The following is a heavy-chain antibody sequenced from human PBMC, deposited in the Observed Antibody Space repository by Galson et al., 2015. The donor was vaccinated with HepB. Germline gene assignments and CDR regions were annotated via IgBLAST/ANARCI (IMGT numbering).Heavy chain of an antibody. CDR1: GFTFSSYS. CDR2: ISSSSSYI. D-gene: IGHD3-3*01. J-gene: IGHJ3*02. Sequence: SLRLSCAASGFTFSSYSMNWVRQAPGKGLEWVSSISSSSSYIYYADSVKGRFTISRDNAKNSLYLQMNSLRAEDTAVYYCARDRVTIFGVNGANAFDIWGQGTMVTVSS. V-gene: IGHV3-21*01. CDR3: ARDRVTIFGVNGANAFDI.